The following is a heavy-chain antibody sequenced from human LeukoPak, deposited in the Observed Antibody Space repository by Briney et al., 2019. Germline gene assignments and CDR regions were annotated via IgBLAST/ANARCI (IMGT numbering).Heavy chain of an antibody. D-gene: IGHD4-17*01. Sequence: GESLKISCKGSGYSFTSYWIGWVRQMPGKGLEWMGIIYPGDSDTRYSPSFQGQVTISGDKSISTAYLQWSSLKASDTSMYYCARRSPDYGDEIDYWGQGTLVTVSS. CDR1: GYSFTSYW. CDR3: ARRSPDYGDEIDY. V-gene: IGHV5-51*01. J-gene: IGHJ4*02. CDR2: IYPGDSDT.